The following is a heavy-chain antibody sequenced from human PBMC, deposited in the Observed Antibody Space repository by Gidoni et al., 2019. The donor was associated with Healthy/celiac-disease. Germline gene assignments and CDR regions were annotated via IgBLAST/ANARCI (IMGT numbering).Heavy chain of an antibody. V-gene: IGHV3-23*01. Sequence: EVQLLESGGGLVQPGGSLRLSCAASGFTLSRYAMSWVRQAPGKGLEWVSAISGSGGSTYYADSVKGRFTISRDNSKNTLYLQMNSLRAEDTAVYYCAKDLIYYYDSSGYSTGVYWGQGTLVTVSS. D-gene: IGHD3-22*01. CDR3: AKDLIYYYDSSGYSTGVY. CDR2: ISGSGGST. CDR1: GFTLSRYA. J-gene: IGHJ4*02.